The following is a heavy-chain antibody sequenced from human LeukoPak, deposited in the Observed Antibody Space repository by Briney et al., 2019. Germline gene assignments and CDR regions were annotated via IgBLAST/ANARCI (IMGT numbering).Heavy chain of an antibody. Sequence: PSETLSLTCTVSGGSISSYYWSWIRQPAGKGLEWIGRIYTSGSTNYNPSLKSRVTMSVDTSMNQFSLKLSSVTAADTAVYYCAAGRTTVSDNWFDPWGQGTLVTVSS. CDR3: AAGRTTVSDNWFDP. J-gene: IGHJ5*02. CDR2: IYTSGST. D-gene: IGHD4-11*01. CDR1: GGSISSYY. V-gene: IGHV4-4*07.